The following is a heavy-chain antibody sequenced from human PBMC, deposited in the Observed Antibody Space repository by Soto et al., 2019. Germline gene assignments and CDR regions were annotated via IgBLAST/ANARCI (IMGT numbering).Heavy chain of an antibody. Sequence: QLQLQGSGPGLVKPSETLSLTCSVSDDSINSDKYYWGWIRQPPGKGLEWIGSIYYRGNAYYNPSLQTRVTISLDKSKSQFSLKLNSVTAADSAVYLCARLEGLATISYYFDFWGPGALVTVSS. CDR2: IYYRGNA. CDR1: DDSINSDKYY. V-gene: IGHV4-39*01. J-gene: IGHJ4*02. CDR3: ARLEGLATISYYFDF. D-gene: IGHD3-9*01.